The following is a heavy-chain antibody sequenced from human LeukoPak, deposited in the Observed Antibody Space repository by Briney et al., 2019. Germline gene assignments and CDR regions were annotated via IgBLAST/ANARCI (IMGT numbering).Heavy chain of an antibody. CDR2: INPSGGST. V-gene: IGHV1-46*01. CDR1: GYTFTSYY. CDR3: ARGPRAGYYGSGSYSRGSYMDV. Sequence: GASVKVSCKASGYTFTSYYMHWVRQAPGQGLEWMGIINPSGGSTSYAQKFQGRVTMTRDTSTSTVYMELSSLRSEDTAVYYCARGPRAGYYGSGSYSRGSYMDVWGKGTTVTISS. D-gene: IGHD3-10*01. J-gene: IGHJ6*03.